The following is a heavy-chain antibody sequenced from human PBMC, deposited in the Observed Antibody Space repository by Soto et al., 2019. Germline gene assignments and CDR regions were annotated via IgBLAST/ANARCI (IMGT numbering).Heavy chain of an antibody. CDR2: IYYSGST. Sequence: SETLSLTCTVSGGSISSGGYYWSWIRQHPGKGLEWIGYIYYSGSTYYNPSLKSRVTISVDTSKNQFSLKLSSVTAADTAVYYGARRYGGNFDYWGKGTLVTVSS. CDR1: GGSISSGGYY. CDR3: ARRYGGNFDY. D-gene: IGHD2-15*01. J-gene: IGHJ4*02. V-gene: IGHV4-31*03.